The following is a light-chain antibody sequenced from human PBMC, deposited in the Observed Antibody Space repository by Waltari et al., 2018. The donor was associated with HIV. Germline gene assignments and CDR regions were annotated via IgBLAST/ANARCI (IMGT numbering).Light chain of an antibody. V-gene: IGLV2-14*03. CDR1: SSDVGGYTY. CDR3: TSYTSSNTLVI. J-gene: IGLJ2*01. CDR2: HVS. Sequence: QSALTQPASVSGSPGPSLTISCTGTSSDVGGYTYVSWYQQHPGKAPKLMIYHVSNRPSGVSNRFSGSKSGNTASLTISGLQAEDEADYYCTSYTSSNTLVIFGGGTKLTVL.